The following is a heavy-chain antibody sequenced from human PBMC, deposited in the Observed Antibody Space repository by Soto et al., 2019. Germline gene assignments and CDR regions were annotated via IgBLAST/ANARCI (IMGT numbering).Heavy chain of an antibody. J-gene: IGHJ6*02. D-gene: IGHD4-17*01. CDR1: GFTFSSYG. Sequence: QVQLVESGGGVVQPGRSLRLSCAASGFTFSSYGMHWVRQAPGKGLEWVAVIWYDGSNKYYADSVKGRFTISRDNSKNTLYLQMNSLRAEDTAVYYCATIDYGSYYYGMDVWGQGTTVTVSS. V-gene: IGHV3-33*01. CDR2: IWYDGSNK. CDR3: ATIDYGSYYYGMDV.